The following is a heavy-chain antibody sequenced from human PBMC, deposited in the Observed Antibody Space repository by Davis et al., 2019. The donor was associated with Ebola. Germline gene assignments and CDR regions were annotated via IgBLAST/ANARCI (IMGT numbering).Heavy chain of an antibody. J-gene: IGHJ3*02. Sequence: GESLKISCAASGFTFSSYAMSWVRQAPGKGLEWVSAISGSGGSTNYAGSVKGRFTISRDNSKNTLYLQMNSLRAEDTAVYYCAKFAQWELLWGDTFDIWGQGTMVTVSS. V-gene: IGHV3-23*01. CDR1: GFTFSSYA. CDR2: ISGSGGST. D-gene: IGHD3-10*01. CDR3: AKFAQWELLWGDTFDI.